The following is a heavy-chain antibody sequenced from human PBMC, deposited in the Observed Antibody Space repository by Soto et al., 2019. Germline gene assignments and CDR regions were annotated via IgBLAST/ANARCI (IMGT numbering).Heavy chain of an antibody. V-gene: IGHV3-23*01. J-gene: IGHJ6*02. D-gene: IGHD3-10*01. CDR2: ISGSGHTT. CDR3: AKDLMLTGVDYYGMDV. Sequence: GGSLRLSCAASGFTFKNYVISWVRQAPGKGLEWVSGISGSGHTTEYADSVTGRFTISRDHSKNTVYLQMSSLRADDTAVYYCAKDLMLTGVDYYGMDVWGQGTTVTVSS. CDR1: GFTFKNYV.